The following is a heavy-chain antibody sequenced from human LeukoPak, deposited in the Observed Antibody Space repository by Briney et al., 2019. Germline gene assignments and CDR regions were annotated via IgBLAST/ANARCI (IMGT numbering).Heavy chain of an antibody. CDR2: VNPNDGAR. Sequence: ASVKVSCKASGYPFSTYWLHWVRQAPGQGFEWMGFVNPNDGARIYAQKFQGRITMTRDTSTNTVFMELSSLRSEDTAVYYCARGLYYYDRSTYDDFDYWGQGTLVTVSS. CDR3: ARGLYYYDRSTYDDFDY. V-gene: IGHV1-46*01. D-gene: IGHD3-22*01. J-gene: IGHJ4*02. CDR1: GYPFSTYW.